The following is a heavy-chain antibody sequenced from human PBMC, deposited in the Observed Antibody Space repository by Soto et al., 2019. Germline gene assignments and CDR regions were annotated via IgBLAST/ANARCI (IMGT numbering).Heavy chain of an antibody. Sequence: GESLKISCKGSGYSFTSYWIGWVRQMPGKGLEWMGIIYPGDSDTRYSPSFQGQVTISADKSISTAYLQWSSLKASDTAMYYCARHGPNPYYDFWSGYYDAFDIWGQGTMVTVSS. CDR3: ARHGPNPYYDFWSGYYDAFDI. CDR1: GYSFTSYW. V-gene: IGHV5-51*01. CDR2: IYPGDSDT. D-gene: IGHD3-3*01. J-gene: IGHJ3*02.